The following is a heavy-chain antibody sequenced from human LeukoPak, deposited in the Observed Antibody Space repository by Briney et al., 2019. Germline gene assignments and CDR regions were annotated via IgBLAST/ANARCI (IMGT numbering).Heavy chain of an antibody. D-gene: IGHD3-3*01. CDR3: ASYLRSGQERVY. CDR2: ISYAGSNK. V-gene: IGHV3-30*03. J-gene: IGHJ4*02. Sequence: SGRSLRLSCAASGFTFSSYGMHWVRQAPGKGLEWVAVISYAGSNKYYADSVKGRFTISRDNSQNPLYLQMNSLRAEDTAVYYCASYLRSGQERVYWGQGTLVTVSS. CDR1: GFTFSSYG.